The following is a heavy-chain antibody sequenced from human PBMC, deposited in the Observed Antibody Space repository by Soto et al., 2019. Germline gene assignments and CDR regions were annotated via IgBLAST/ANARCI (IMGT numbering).Heavy chain of an antibody. J-gene: IGHJ5*02. CDR1: GDSVSSNSAA. D-gene: IGHD2-2*01. CDR3: ARVRYCSSTSCVGPFDP. V-gene: IGHV6-1*01. Sequence: SPTLSLTCAISGDSVSSNSAAWNWIRQSPSRGLEWLGRTYYRSKWYNDYAVSVKSRITINPDTSKNQFSLQLNSVTPEDTAVYYCARVRYCSSTSCVGPFDPWGQGMLVTVS. CDR2: TYYRSKWYN.